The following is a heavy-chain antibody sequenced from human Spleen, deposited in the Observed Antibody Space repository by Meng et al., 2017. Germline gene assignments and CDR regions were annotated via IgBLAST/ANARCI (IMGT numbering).Heavy chain of an antibody. J-gene: IGHJ3*02. CDR2: INTNTGNP. CDR1: GYTFTSYA. V-gene: IGHV7-4-1*02. Sequence: SVKVSCKASGYTFTSYAMNWVRQAPGQGLEGMGWINTNTGNPTYAQGFTGRFVFPLDTSVSTAYLQISSLKAEDTAVYYCARPPGYCSSTSCYAFDIWGQGTMVTVSS. CDR3: ARPPGYCSSTSCYAFDI. D-gene: IGHD2-2*01.